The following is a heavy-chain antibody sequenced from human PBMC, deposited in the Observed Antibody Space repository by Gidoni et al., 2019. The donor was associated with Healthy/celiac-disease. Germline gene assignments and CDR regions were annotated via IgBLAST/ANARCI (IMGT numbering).Heavy chain of an antibody. CDR3: ASRYDYGDYEDDY. D-gene: IGHD4-17*01. CDR1: GFTVSSNY. V-gene: IGHV3-53*01. CDR2: IYSGGST. Sequence: EVQLVESGGGLIQPGCSLRLSCPASGFTVSSNYMTWVRQAPGKGLEWVSVIYSGGSTYYADSVKGRFTISRDNSKNTLYLQMNSLRAEDTAVYYCASRYDYGDYEDDYWGQGTLVTVSS. J-gene: IGHJ4*02.